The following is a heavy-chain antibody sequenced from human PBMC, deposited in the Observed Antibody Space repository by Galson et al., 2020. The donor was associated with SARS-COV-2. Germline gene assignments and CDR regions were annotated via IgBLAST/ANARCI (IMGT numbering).Heavy chain of an antibody. Sequence: SETLSLTCTVSGGSISSSSYYWGRIRQPPGKGLEWIVSIYYSGSTYYTPSLKSRVTISVDTSKNEFSLKLSSVTAADTAVYYCAREKLLRFLDWQVGQRTLNWFDPWGQGTLVTVSS. CDR3: AREKLLRFLDWQVGQRTLNWFDP. V-gene: IGHV4-39*01. D-gene: IGHD3-3*01. CDR2: IYYSGST. CDR1: GGSISSSSYY. J-gene: IGHJ5*02.